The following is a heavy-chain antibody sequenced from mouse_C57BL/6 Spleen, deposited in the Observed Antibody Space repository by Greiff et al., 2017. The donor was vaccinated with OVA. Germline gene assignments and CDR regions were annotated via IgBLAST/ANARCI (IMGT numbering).Heavy chain of an antibody. D-gene: IGHD1-1*01. J-gene: IGHJ1*03. V-gene: IGHV1-55*01. CDR2: IYPGSGST. Sequence: VQLQQPGAELVKPGASVKMSCKASGYTFTSYWITWVKQRPGQGLEWIGDIYPGSGSTNYNEKFKSKATLTVDTSSSTASMQLSSLTSEDSAVYYCAGRPYYGSSYWYFDVWGTGTTVTVSA. CDR3: AGRPYYGSSYWYFDV. CDR1: GYTFTSYW.